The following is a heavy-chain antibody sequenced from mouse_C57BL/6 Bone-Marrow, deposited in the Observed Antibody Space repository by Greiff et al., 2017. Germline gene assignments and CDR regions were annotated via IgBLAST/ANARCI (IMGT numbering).Heavy chain of an antibody. V-gene: IGHV1-81*01. D-gene: IGHD1-1*01. CDR3: ARSTLSSPPYAY. CDR2: IYPRSGNT. CDR1: GYTFTSYG. Sequence: QVQLKQSGAELARPGASVKLSCKASGYTFTSYGISWVKQRTGQGLEWIGEIYPRSGNTYYNEKFKGKATLTADKSSSTAYMELRSLTSEDSAVXFCARSTLSSPPYAYGGQGTLVTVSA. J-gene: IGHJ3*01.